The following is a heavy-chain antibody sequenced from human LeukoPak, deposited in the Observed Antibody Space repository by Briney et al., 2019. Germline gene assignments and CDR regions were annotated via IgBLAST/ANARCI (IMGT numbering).Heavy chain of an antibody. CDR2: IRYDGSNK. Sequence: PGGSLRLSCAASGFTFSSYGMHWVRQAPGKGLEWVAFIRYDGSNKYYADSVKGRFTISRDNSKNTLYLQMNSLRAEDTAVYYCAKDGNYDFWSGHYYYYMDVWGKGTTVTVSS. J-gene: IGHJ6*03. V-gene: IGHV3-30*02. CDR1: GFTFSSYG. CDR3: AKDGNYDFWSGHYYYYMDV. D-gene: IGHD3-3*01.